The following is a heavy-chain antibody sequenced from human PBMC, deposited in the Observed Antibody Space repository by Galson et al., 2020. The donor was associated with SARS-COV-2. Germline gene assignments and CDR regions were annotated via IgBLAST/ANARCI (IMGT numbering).Heavy chain of an antibody. D-gene: IGHD4-17*01. CDR2: INPSGGST. CDR1: GYTFTSYY. Sequence: ASEKVSCKASGYTFTSYYMHWVRQAPGQGLEWMGIINPSGGSTSYAQKFQGRVTMTRDTSTSTVYMELSSMRSEDTAVYYCARAGQLTTVTTSGEYYFYYYGMDVWGKGTTVTVSS. CDR3: ARAGQLTTVTTSGEYYFYYYGMDV. V-gene: IGHV1-46*03. J-gene: IGHJ6*04.